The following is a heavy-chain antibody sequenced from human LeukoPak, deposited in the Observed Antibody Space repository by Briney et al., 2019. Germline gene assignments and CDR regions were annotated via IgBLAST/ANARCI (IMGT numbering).Heavy chain of an antibody. CDR2: IFPSGSA. J-gene: IGHJ6*03. CDR3: ARRNHYFYYMDV. CDR1: GGSISIYY. Sequence: SETLSLTCIVAGGSISIYYWSWIRQSPVKGLEWIGYIFPSGSAFYNPSLESRVTISLDTSDNHFSVTLTSVTAADTAVYYCARRNHYFYYMDVWGKGTTVTVSS. V-gene: IGHV4-4*09.